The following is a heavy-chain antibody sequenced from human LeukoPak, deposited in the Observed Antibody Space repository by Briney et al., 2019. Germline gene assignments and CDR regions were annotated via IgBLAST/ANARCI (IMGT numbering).Heavy chain of an antibody. CDR1: GVSISNYY. CDR2: IYTSGST. J-gene: IGHJ4*02. V-gene: IGHV4-4*07. Sequence: SETLSLTCTVSGVSISNYYWSWIRQPAGKGLEWIGRIYTSGSTKYNPSLKSRVTISVDKSKNQFSLKLSSVTAADTAVYHCARGSPRPASSNDYWGQGTLVTVSS. CDR3: ARGSPRPASSNDY. D-gene: IGHD6-6*01.